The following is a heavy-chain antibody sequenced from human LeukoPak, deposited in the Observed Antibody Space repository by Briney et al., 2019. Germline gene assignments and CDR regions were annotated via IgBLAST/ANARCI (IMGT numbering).Heavy chain of an antibody. CDR1: GGSISSYY. CDR3: AITRLTIFGVAYDAFDI. V-gene: IGHV4-59*01. Sequence: KPSETLSLTCTVSGGSISSYYWSWIRQPPGKGLEWIGYIYYSGSTNYNPSLKSRVTISVDTSKNQFSLKLSSVTAADTVVYYCAITRLTIFGVAYDAFDIWGQGTMVTVSS. CDR2: IYYSGST. D-gene: IGHD3-3*01. J-gene: IGHJ3*02.